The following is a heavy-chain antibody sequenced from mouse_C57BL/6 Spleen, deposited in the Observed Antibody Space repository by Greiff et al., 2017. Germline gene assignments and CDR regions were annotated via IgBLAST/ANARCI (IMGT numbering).Heavy chain of an antibody. D-gene: IGHD2-2*01. J-gene: IGHJ1*03. V-gene: IGHV5-4*03. CDR2: ISDGGSYT. CDR3: ARTIWLRQYFDV. Sequence: EVKLEESGGGLVKPGGSLKLSCAASGFTFSSYAMSWVRQTPEKRLEWVATISDGGSYTYYPDNVKGRFTISRDNAKNNLYLQMSHLKSEDTAMYYCARTIWLRQYFDVWGTGTTVTVSS. CDR1: GFTFSSYA.